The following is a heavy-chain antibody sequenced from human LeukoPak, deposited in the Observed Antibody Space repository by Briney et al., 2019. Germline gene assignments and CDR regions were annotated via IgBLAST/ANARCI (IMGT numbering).Heavy chain of an antibody. V-gene: IGHV5-51*01. Sequence: GESLKISCKGSGYSFTSYWIGWVRQMPGKGLEWMGIIYPGDSDTRYSPSFQGQVTISADKSISTAYLQWSSVKASDTAMYYFAGQYYYNSVVSSFDNWGRGTLVTVSS. J-gene: IGHJ4*02. D-gene: IGHD3-22*01. CDR3: AGQYYYNSVVSSFDN. CDR2: IYPGDSDT. CDR1: GYSFTSYW.